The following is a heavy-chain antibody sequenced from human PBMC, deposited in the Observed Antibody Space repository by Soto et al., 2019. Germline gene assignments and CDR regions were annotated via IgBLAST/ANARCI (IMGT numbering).Heavy chain of an antibody. CDR2: IIPILGIA. D-gene: IGHD6-13*01. J-gene: IGHJ6*02. V-gene: IGHV1-69*02. CDR3: ARRIAAAGYGMDV. Sequence: QVQLVQSGAEVKKPGSSVKVSCKASGGTFSSYTISWVRQAPGRGLEWMGRIIPILGIANYAQKFQGRVTITADKSTSTAYMELSSLRSEDTAVYYCARRIAAAGYGMDVWGQGTTVTVSS. CDR1: GGTFSSYT.